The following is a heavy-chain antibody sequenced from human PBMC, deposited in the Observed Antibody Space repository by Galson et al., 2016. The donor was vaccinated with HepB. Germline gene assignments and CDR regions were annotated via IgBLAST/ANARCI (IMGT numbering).Heavy chain of an antibody. V-gene: IGHV1-18*04. D-gene: IGHD1-1*01. CDR1: GFTFSNFG. J-gene: IGHJ4*02. Sequence: SVKVSCKASGFTFSNFGFTWARQAPGQGLEWMGWISAYNGDINYAQRVQGRLTMTTDTSTNTAYMELRSLTSDDTAVYYCVRGSSRVRTDFWGQGTLVTVSS. CDR2: ISAYNGDI. CDR3: VRGSSRVRTDF.